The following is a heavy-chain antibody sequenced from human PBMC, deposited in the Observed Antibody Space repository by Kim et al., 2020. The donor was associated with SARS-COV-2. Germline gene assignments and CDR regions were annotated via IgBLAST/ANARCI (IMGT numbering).Heavy chain of an antibody. CDR1: GYTLTELS. Sequence: ASVKVSCKVSGYTLTELSMHWVRQAPGKGLEWMGGFDPEDGETIYAQKFQGRVTMTEDTSTDTAYMELSSLRSEDTAVYYCATRWELLLKEVTFDIWGQGTMVTVSS. V-gene: IGHV1-24*01. D-gene: IGHD1-26*01. CDR3: ATRWELLLKEVTFDI. J-gene: IGHJ3*02. CDR2: FDPEDGET.